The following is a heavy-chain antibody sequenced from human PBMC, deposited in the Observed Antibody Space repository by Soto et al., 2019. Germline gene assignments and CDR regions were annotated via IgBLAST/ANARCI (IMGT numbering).Heavy chain of an antibody. CDR1: GYTFTSYG. J-gene: IGHJ6*02. Sequence: GASVKVSCKASGYTFTSYGISWVRQAPGQGLERMGWISAYNGNTNYAQKLQGRVTMTTDTSTSTAYMELRSLRSDDTAVYYCARDSWGSSSLGVLGSFYYYYGMDVWGQGATVTVSS. D-gene: IGHD6-6*01. V-gene: IGHV1-18*04. CDR3: ARDSWGSSSLGVLGSFYYYYGMDV. CDR2: ISAYNGNT.